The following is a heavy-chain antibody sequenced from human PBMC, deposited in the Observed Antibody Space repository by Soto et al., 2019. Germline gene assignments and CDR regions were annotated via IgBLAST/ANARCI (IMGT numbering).Heavy chain of an antibody. D-gene: IGHD3-10*01. J-gene: IGHJ6*02. CDR3: AREAMVRGVTSYYYYGMDV. CDR1: GYTFTSYG. CDR2: ISAYNGNT. V-gene: IGHV1-18*01. Sequence: ASVKVSCKASGYTFTSYGISWVRQAPGQGLEWMGWISAYNGNTNYAQKLQGRVTMTTDTSTSTAYMELRSLRSDDTAVYYCAREAMVRGVTSYYYYGMDVWGQGTTVTVSS.